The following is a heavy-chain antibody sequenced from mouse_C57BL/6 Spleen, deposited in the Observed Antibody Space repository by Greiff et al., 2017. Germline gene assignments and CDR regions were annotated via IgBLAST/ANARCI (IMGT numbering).Heavy chain of an antibody. CDR3: ATSSYYYGSSRYFDY. CDR1: GYTFTDYY. J-gene: IGHJ2*01. V-gene: IGHV1-26*01. D-gene: IGHD1-1*01. Sequence: EVKLQQSGPELVKPGASVKISCKASGYTFTDYYMNWVKQSHGKSLEWIGDINPNNGGTSYNQKFKGKATLTVDKSSSTAYMELRSLTSEDSAVYYCATSSYYYGSSRYFDYWGQGTTLTVS. CDR2: INPNNGGT.